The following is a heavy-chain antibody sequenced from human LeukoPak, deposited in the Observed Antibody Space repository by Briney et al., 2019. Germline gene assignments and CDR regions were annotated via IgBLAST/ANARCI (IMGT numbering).Heavy chain of an antibody. CDR2: INYSGST. Sequence: PSETLSLTCTVSGGSLSSSSYYWGWIRQPPGKGLEWIGSINYSGSTNYNPSLKSRVTISVDTSKNQFSLKLTSVTAADTAVYYCARGVNSGYFDYCGQGTLVTVSS. CDR1: GGSLSSSSYY. V-gene: IGHV4-39*07. CDR3: ARGVNSGYFDY. J-gene: IGHJ4*02. D-gene: IGHD1-26*01.